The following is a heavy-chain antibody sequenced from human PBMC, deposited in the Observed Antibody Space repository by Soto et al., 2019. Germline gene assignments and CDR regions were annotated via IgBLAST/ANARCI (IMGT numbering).Heavy chain of an antibody. CDR3: AKRRGAGGHFDY. Sequence: GGSLRLSCAACGFTFSSYAMGWVRQGPGKGLEWVAVVSIGGSTHYADSVRGRFTISRDNSKNTLSLQMNSLTAEDTAVYFCAKRRGAGGHFDYWGQGALVTVSS. V-gene: IGHV3-23*01. D-gene: IGHD2-15*01. J-gene: IGHJ4*02. CDR1: GFTFSSYA. CDR2: VSIGGST.